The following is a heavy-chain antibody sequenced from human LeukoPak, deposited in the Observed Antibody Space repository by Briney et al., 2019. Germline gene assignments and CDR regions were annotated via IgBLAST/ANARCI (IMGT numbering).Heavy chain of an antibody. CDR3: TTDGVGVEGATYDN. J-gene: IGHJ4*02. Sequence: PGGSLRLSCAASGFTFINAWMAWVRQAPGKGLEWVGRIKAKAHGGTIEYAAPVKGRFTISRDDSKNALYLQMNSLKTEDTAVYYCTTDGVGVEGATYDNWGQGTLVSVSS. CDR1: GFTFINAW. D-gene: IGHD1-26*01. CDR2: IKAKAHGGTI. V-gene: IGHV3-15*01.